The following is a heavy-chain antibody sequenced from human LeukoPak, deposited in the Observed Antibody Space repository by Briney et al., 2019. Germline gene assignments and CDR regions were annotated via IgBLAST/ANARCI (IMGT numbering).Heavy chain of an antibody. CDR3: ARAGPTIFGVDEPTEYFQH. CDR2: MNPNSGNT. Sequence: GASVKVSCKASGYTFTSYDINWVRQATGQGLEWMGWMNPNSGNTGYAQKFQGRVTMTRNTSISTAYMELSSLRSEDTAVYYCARAGPTIFGVDEPTEYFQHWGQGTLVTVSS. V-gene: IGHV1-8*01. J-gene: IGHJ1*01. D-gene: IGHD3-3*01. CDR1: GYTFTSYD.